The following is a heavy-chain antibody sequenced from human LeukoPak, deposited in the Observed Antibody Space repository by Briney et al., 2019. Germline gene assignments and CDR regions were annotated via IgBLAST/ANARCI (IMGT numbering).Heavy chain of an antibody. V-gene: IGHV1-8*01. Sequence: ASVKVSCKASGYTFTSYDINWVRQATGQGLEWMGWMNPNSGNTGYAQKFQGRVTMTRNTSISTAYMELSSLRSEDTAVYYCARSWVAAAACFDYWGQGTPVTVSS. J-gene: IGHJ4*02. D-gene: IGHD6-13*01. CDR2: MNPNSGNT. CDR3: ARSWVAAAACFDY. CDR1: GYTFTSYD.